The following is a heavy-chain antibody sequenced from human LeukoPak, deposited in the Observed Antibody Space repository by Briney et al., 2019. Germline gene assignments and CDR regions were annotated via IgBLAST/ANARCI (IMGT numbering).Heavy chain of an antibody. Sequence: ASVKVSCKASGYTFTSYYMHWVRQAPGQGLEWMGIINPSGGSTSYAQKFQGRVTMTRDTSTSTAYMELSSLRSEDTAVYYCAREQHGSGSYYALGDYWGQGTLVTVSS. CDR2: INPSGGST. D-gene: IGHD3-10*01. J-gene: IGHJ4*02. CDR3: AREQHGSGSYYALGDY. CDR1: GYTFTSYY. V-gene: IGHV1-46*01.